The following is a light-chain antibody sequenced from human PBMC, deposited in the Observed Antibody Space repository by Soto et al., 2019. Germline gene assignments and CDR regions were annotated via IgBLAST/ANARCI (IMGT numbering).Light chain of an antibody. CDR2: AAS. CDR3: QQSHSTPYT. V-gene: IGKV1-39*01. Sequence: DIQMTQSPSSLSASFGDRVTLTCRASQSIDTYLNWYQQKPGTAPKLLMYAASTLHSGVPSRFSGSGSGTDFTLTSSSLQREDFETYFCQQSHSTPYTFGQGTKLEI. J-gene: IGKJ2*01. CDR1: QSIDTY.